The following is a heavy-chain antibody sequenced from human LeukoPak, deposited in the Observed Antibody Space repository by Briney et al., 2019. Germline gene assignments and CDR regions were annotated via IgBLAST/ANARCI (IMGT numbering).Heavy chain of an antibody. V-gene: IGHV3-23*01. CDR3: AKPHMVRGVKADFDY. CDR2: ISGSGGST. D-gene: IGHD3-10*01. Sequence: GGSLRLSCAASGFTFSSYAMSWVRQAPGKGLEWDSAISGSGGSTYYADSVKGRFTISRDNSKNTLYLQMNSLRAEDTAVYYCAKPHMVRGVKADFDYWGQGTLVAVSS. J-gene: IGHJ4*02. CDR1: GFTFSSYA.